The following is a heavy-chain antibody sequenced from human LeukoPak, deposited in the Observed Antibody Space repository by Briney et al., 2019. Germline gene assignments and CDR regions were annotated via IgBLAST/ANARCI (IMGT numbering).Heavy chain of an antibody. J-gene: IGHJ4*02. V-gene: IGHV1-18*01. D-gene: IGHD4-17*01. CDR1: GGTFSSYA. CDR3: ATSFNGDYVDY. Sequence: GASVKVSCKASGGTFSSYAISWVRQAPGQGLEWMGWISAYNGNTNYAQKLQGRVTMTTDTSTSTAYMELRSLRSDDTAVYYCATSFNGDYVDYWGQGTLVTVSS. CDR2: ISAYNGNT.